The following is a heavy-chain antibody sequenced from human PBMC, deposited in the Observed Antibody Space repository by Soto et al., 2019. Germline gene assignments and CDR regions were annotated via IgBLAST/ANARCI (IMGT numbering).Heavy chain of an antibody. Sequence: SETLSLTCSVSGVSITNYYWTWIRHPPGKELEWIGYVYHTGNTYYNPSLKSRVTISLDTSKNQVSLRLTSVTAADTAVYYCAREQYNWRLWGQGTLVTVSS. CDR1: GVSITNYY. CDR3: AREQYNWRL. CDR2: VYHTGNT. D-gene: IGHD1-20*01. J-gene: IGHJ4*02. V-gene: IGHV4-59*01.